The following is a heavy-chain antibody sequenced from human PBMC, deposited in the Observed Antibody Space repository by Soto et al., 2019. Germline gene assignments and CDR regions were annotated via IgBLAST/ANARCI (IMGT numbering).Heavy chain of an antibody. V-gene: IGHV3-23*01. CDR2: ISGSGGST. CDR1: GFTFSSYA. CDR3: AKGSRLTPRDYYYYYMDV. Sequence: GESLKISCAASGFTFSSYAMSWVRQAPGKGLEWVSAISGSGGSTYYADSVKGRFTISRDNSKNTLYLQMNSLRAEDTAVYYCAKGSRLTPRDYYYYYMDVWGKGTTVTVSS. J-gene: IGHJ6*03.